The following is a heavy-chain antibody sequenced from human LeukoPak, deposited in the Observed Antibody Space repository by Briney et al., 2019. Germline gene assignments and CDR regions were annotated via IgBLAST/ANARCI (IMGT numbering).Heavy chain of an antibody. Sequence: ASVKVSSKASGCTLTDYYIHWMRQAPGQGLEWMGWINPNSGDTNYAQKFLGRITVTRDTSISTAYMDLSRLRSDDTAIYYCARVGHPTDIVVVPAAHSHLGTFDYWGQGALVTVSS. D-gene: IGHD2-2*01. CDR1: GCTLTDYY. V-gene: IGHV1-2*02. J-gene: IGHJ4*02. CDR3: ARVGHPTDIVVVPAAHSHLGTFDY. CDR2: INPNSGDT.